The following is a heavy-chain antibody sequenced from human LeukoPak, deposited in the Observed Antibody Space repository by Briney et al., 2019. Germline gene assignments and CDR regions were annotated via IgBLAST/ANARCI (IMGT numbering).Heavy chain of an antibody. J-gene: IGHJ3*02. Sequence: GGSLRLSCAASGFTFSSYAMSWVRQAPGKGLEWVSAFSGSGGSTYYADSVKGRFTISRDNAKNSLYLQMNSLRAEDTALYYCARDPLGRVVTSVGDAFDIWGQGTMVTVSS. CDR2: FSGSGGST. V-gene: IGHV3-23*01. CDR3: ARDPLGRVVTSVGDAFDI. D-gene: IGHD4-23*01. CDR1: GFTFSSYA.